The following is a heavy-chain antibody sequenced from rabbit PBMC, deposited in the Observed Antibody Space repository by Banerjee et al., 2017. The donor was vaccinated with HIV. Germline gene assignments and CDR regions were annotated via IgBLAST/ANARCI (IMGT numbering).Heavy chain of an antibody. V-gene: IGHV1S40*01. D-gene: IGHD4-1*01. J-gene: IGHJ6*01. CDR1: GFSFSSSYY. Sequence: QSLEESGGDLVKPGASLTLTCTASGFSFSSSYYMCWVRQAPGKGLEWIACIYAGSSGTTHYASWAKGRFTISKTSSTTVTLQMTSLTTADTATYFCARDFYNSGRGRYDLWGPGTLVT. CDR3: ARDFYNSGRGRYDL. CDR2: IYAGSSGTT.